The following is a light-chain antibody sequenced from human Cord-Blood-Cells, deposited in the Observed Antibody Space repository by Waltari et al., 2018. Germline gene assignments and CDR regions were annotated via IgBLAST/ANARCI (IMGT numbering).Light chain of an antibody. CDR3: QQRSNWLT. V-gene: IGKV3-11*01. CDR2: DAS. Sequence: EIVLTQSPATLSLSPGDRATLSCRPSQSVSSYLAWYQQKPGQAPRLLNYDASNRATGIPARFSGSGSGTDFTLTISSLEPEDFAVYYCQQRSNWLTFGGGTKVEIK. J-gene: IGKJ4*01. CDR1: QSVSSY.